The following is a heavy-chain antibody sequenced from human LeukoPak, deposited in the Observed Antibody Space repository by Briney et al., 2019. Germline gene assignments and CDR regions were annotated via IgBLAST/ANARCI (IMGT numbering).Heavy chain of an antibody. V-gene: IGHV1-2*02. D-gene: IGHD4-23*01. CDR1: GYTFTGYY. J-gene: IGHJ5*02. Sequence: ASVKVSCKASGYTFTGYYMHWVRQAPGQGLEWMGWINPNSGGTNYAQKFQGRVTMTRDTSISTACMELSSLKSDDTAVYYCARDNSMHERGWWFDPWGQGTLVTVSS. CDR2: INPNSGGT. CDR3: ARDNSMHERGWWFDP.